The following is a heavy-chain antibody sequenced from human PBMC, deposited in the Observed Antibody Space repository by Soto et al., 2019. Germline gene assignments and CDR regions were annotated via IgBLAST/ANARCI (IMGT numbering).Heavy chain of an antibody. D-gene: IGHD5-12*01. J-gene: IGHJ3*02. Sequence: EAQLLESGGGSVQPGGSLRLSCAASGFTFSSHGMSWIRQAPGKGLEWISGLSRGGGSTYYVDSVKGRFTISRDNDKNTLDLIMKILRVEDTALYYCARDGQYRTDGFDIWGQGTMVTVSS. CDR2: LSRGGGST. CDR1: GFTFSSHG. CDR3: ARDGQYRTDGFDI. V-gene: IGHV3-23*01.